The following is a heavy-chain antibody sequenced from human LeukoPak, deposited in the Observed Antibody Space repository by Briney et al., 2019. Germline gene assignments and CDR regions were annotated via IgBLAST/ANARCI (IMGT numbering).Heavy chain of an antibody. V-gene: IGHV1-2*02. CDR1: GYTFTSYY. D-gene: IGHD4-17*01. CDR3: ARLGKGDYGDFLYRYAFDI. CDR2: INPNSGST. Sequence: ASVKVSCKASGYTFTSYYMSWVRQAPGQGLEWMGWINPNSGSTNYAQKFQGRVTMTTDTSTSTAYMELSRLRSDDTAVYYCARLGKGDYGDFLYRYAFDIWGQGTMVTVSS. J-gene: IGHJ3*02.